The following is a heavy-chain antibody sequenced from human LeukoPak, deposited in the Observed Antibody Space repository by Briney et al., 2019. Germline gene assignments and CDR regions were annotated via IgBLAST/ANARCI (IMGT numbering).Heavy chain of an antibody. CDR1: GFTFTNYA. D-gene: IGHD1-1*01. Sequence: GGSLRLSCAASGFTFTNYAMSWVRQAPGKGLEWVSAISGSGGSTYYADSVKGRFTISRDNSKNTLYLQMNSLRAEDTAVYYCAKDLKDNPNWFDPWGQGTLVTVSS. CDR2: ISGSGGST. V-gene: IGHV3-23*01. J-gene: IGHJ5*02. CDR3: AKDLKDNPNWFDP.